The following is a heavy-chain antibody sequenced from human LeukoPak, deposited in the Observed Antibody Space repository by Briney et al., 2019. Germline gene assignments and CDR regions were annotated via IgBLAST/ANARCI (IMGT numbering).Heavy chain of an antibody. J-gene: IGHJ4*02. D-gene: IGHD3-9*01. V-gene: IGHV3-23*01. CDR2: ISGSGSST. CDR1: GFTFSSYA. CDR3: AKGDSSTVHLLTGH. Sequence: GESLRLSCAASGFTFSSYAMTWVRQAPGKGLEWVTAISGSGSSTYYADSVKGRFTISRDNSKNTLCLQMNSLRAEDTAVYYCAKGDSSTVHLLTGHWGQGTLVTVSS.